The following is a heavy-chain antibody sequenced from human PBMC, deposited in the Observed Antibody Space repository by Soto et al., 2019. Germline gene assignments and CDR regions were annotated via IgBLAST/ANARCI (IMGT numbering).Heavy chain of an antibody. J-gene: IGHJ3*02. V-gene: IGHV1-69*06. D-gene: IGHD3-16*01. CDR2: IIPIFGTA. Sequence: ASVKVSCKASGGTFSSYAISWVRQAPGQGLEWMGGIIPIFGTANYAQKFQGRVTITADKSTSTAYMELSSLRSEDTAVYYCARVGGGGAWGGFVRGMATTSGSAFDIWGQGTMVTVSS. CDR1: GGTFSSYA. CDR3: ARVGGGGAWGGFVRGMATTSGSAFDI.